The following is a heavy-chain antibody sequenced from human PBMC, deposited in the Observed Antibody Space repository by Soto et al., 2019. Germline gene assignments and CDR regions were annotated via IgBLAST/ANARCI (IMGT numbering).Heavy chain of an antibody. CDR1: GGTFSSYA. D-gene: IGHD3-10*01. CDR2: IIPIFGTA. V-gene: IGHV1-69*13. J-gene: IGHJ6*02. Sequence: GASVKVSCKASGGTFSSYAISWVRQAPGQGPEWMGGIIPIFGTANYAQKFQGRVTITADESTSTAYMELSSLRSEDTAVYYCASFGSGSYYDYYYGMDVWGQGTTVTVSS. CDR3: ASFGSGSYYDYYYGMDV.